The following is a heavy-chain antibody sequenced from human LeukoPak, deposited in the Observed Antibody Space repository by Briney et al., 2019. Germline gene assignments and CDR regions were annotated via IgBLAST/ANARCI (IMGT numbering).Heavy chain of an antibody. CDR1: GFSFSAYD. CDR2: IWYDGTRE. Sequence: GGSLRLSCAASGFSFSAYDMHWVRQAPGKGLEWVALIWYDGTREYYADSVKGRFTISRDNAKNTLYLQMNSLRVEDTVVYYCARESGSRGDFDYWGQGTLVTVSS. D-gene: IGHD1-26*01. J-gene: IGHJ4*02. CDR3: ARESGSRGDFDY. V-gene: IGHV3-33*01.